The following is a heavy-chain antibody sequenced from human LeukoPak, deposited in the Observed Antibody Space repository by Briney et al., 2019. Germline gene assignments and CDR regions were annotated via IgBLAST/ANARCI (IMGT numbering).Heavy chain of an antibody. J-gene: IGHJ3*02. Sequence: PGGSLRLSCAASGFTFSSYDMSWVRQAPGKGLEWVSGISGSGGRTYYADSVKGRFTISRDNAKNSLYLQMNSLRAEDTAVYYCAGSWSPYDAFDIWGQGTMVSVSS. D-gene: IGHD6-13*01. CDR2: ISGSGGRT. CDR1: GFTFSSYD. V-gene: IGHV3-23*01. CDR3: AGSWSPYDAFDI.